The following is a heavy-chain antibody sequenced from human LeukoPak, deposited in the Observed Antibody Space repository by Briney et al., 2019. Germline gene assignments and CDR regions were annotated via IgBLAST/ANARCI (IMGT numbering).Heavy chain of an antibody. V-gene: IGHV4-39*07. CDR2: IYYSGST. CDR3: AREAAARPY. D-gene: IGHD6-6*01. Sequence: SETLSLTCTVSGGSISSSSYSWGWIRQPPGKGLEWIGSIYYSGSTYYNPSLKSRVTISVDTSKNQFSLKLSSVTAADTAVYYCAREAAARPYWGQGTLVTVSS. CDR1: GGSISSSSYS. J-gene: IGHJ4*02.